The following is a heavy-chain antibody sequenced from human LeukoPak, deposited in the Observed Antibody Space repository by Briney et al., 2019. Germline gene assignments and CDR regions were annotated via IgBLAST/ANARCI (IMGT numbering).Heavy chain of an antibody. CDR1: GYTFTGYY. Sequence: GASVKVSCKASGYTFTGYYMHWVRQAPGQGLEWMGWINPNSGGTNYAQKFQGRVTMTRDTSISTAYMELSRLRSDDTAEYYCARDIFPTFWFDPWGQGTLVTVSS. V-gene: IGHV1-2*02. CDR3: ARDIFPTFWFDP. CDR2: INPNSGGT. D-gene: IGHD3-3*01. J-gene: IGHJ5*02.